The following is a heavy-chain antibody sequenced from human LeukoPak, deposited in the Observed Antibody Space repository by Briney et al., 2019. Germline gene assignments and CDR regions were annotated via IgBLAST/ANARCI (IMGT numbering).Heavy chain of an antibody. J-gene: IGHJ4*02. D-gene: IGHD5-12*01. CDR1: GYTFTSYG. CDR3: ARVLAGYSGYQYYFDH. Sequence: ASVKVSCKASGYTFTSYGISWVRQAPGQGLEWMGWISAYNGNTNYAQKLQGRVTMTTDTSTSTAYMELRSLRSDDTAVYYCARVLAGYSGYQYYFDHWGQGTLVTVSS. CDR2: ISAYNGNT. V-gene: IGHV1-18*01.